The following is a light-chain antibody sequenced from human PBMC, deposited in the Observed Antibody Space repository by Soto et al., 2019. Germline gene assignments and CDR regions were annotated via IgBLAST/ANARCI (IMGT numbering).Light chain of an antibody. CDR2: DAS. CDR3: QQRSDWPLT. CDR1: QSISSY. Sequence: EIVLTQSPATLSLSPGERATISCRASQSISSYLAWYQQKPGQAPRLLIYDASNRATGVPGRFSGSGSGTDFTLTISSLEAEDFAVYYCQQRSDWPLTFGGGTKVEIK. J-gene: IGKJ4*01. V-gene: IGKV3-11*01.